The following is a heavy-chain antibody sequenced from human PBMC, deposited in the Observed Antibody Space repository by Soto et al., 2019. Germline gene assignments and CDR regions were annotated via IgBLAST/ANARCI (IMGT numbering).Heavy chain of an antibody. Sequence: GSLRLSCAASGFTFSSYGMHWVRQAPGKGLEWVAVIWYDGSNKYYADSVKGRFTISRDNSKNTLYLQMNSLRAEDTAVYYCARDGNASDFWSGYYFGTLDFDPWGQGTLVTVSS. D-gene: IGHD3-3*01. J-gene: IGHJ5*02. CDR2: IWYDGSNK. CDR3: ARDGNASDFWSGYYFGTLDFDP. V-gene: IGHV3-33*01. CDR1: GFTFSSYG.